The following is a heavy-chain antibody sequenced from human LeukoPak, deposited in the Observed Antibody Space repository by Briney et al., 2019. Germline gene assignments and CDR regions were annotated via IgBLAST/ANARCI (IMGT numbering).Heavy chain of an antibody. CDR1: GFTFSSYS. V-gene: IGHV3-21*01. Sequence: GGSLRLSCAASGFTFSSYSMNWVRQAPGKGLEWVSSISSSSSYIYYADSVKGRFTISRDNAKNSLYLQINSLRAEDTAVYYCARDPGNYVIWFDPWGQGTLVTVSS. J-gene: IGHJ5*02. CDR3: ARDPGNYVIWFDP. D-gene: IGHD4-11*01. CDR2: ISSSSSYI.